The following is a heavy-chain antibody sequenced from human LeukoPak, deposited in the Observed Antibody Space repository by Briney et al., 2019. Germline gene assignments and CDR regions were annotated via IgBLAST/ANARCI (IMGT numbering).Heavy chain of an antibody. Sequence: PGRSLRLSCAASGFTLGDYDIHWVRQAPGKGPEWVSSISSNSDTIAYAEPVKGRFTVSRDNSKNTLYLQMNSLRAEDTAVYYCVKDGGSAYYDFWSGYYYYMDVWGKGTTVTVSS. J-gene: IGHJ6*03. CDR3: VKDGGSAYYDFWSGYYYYMDV. CDR1: GFTLGDYD. D-gene: IGHD3-3*01. V-gene: IGHV3-9*01. CDR2: ISSNSDTI.